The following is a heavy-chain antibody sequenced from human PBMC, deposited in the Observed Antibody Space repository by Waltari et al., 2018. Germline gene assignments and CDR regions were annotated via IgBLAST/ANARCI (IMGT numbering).Heavy chain of an antibody. CDR1: GFLFSSYW. J-gene: IGHJ4*02. Sequence: EVQLVESGGGLVQPGGSLRLSCAASGFLFSSYWLAWVRQAPGKGLEWVANIKQDGSVKYYVDSVRGRFTISRDNAKNSLYLQMNILRAEDTAVYYCARDSGYSGYNSYSFDYWGQGTLVTVSS. D-gene: IGHD5-12*01. CDR2: IKQDGSVK. V-gene: IGHV3-7*01. CDR3: ARDSGYSGYNSYSFDY.